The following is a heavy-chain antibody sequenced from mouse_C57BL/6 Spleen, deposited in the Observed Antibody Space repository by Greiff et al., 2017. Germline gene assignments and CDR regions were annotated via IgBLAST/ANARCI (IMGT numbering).Heavy chain of an antibody. J-gene: IGHJ4*01. CDR1: GFSLTSYG. CDR3: ARGGAMDY. V-gene: IGHV2-2*01. CDR2: IWSGGST. Sequence: QVQLQQSGPGLVQPSQSLSITCTVSGFSLTSYGVHWVRQSPGKGLEWLGVIWSGGSTAYNAAFISSLSISKDNSKSQVFFKMKSLEADDTAIYYCARGGAMDYWGQGTSVTVSS.